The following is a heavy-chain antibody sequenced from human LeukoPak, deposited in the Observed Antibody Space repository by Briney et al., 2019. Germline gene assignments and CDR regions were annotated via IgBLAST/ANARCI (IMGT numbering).Heavy chain of an antibody. CDR2: ISYDGSNK. V-gene: IGHV3-30*19. D-gene: IGHD2-2*01. CDR1: GFTFSSYG. J-gene: IGHJ4*02. Sequence: HPGGSLRLSCAASGFTFSSYGMHWVRQAPGKGLEWVAVISYDGSNKYYADSVKGRFTISRDNSKNTLYLQMNSLRAEDTAVYYCAREDVVVPAAMFDYWGQGTLVTVSS. CDR3: AREDVVVPAAMFDY.